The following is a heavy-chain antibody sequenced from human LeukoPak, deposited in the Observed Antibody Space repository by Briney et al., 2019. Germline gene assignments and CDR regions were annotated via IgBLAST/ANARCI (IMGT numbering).Heavy chain of an antibody. J-gene: IGHJ4*02. D-gene: IGHD2-15*01. Sequence: GGSLRLSCAASGFTFSSYEMNWVRQAPGKGLEWVSYISSSGSTIYYADSVKGRFTISRDNAKNSLYLQMNSLRAGDTAVYYCEGLGYCSGGSCYSVPGYWGQGTLVTVSS. CDR3: EGLGYCSGGSCYSVPGY. CDR2: ISSSGSTI. V-gene: IGHV3-48*03. CDR1: GFTFSSYE.